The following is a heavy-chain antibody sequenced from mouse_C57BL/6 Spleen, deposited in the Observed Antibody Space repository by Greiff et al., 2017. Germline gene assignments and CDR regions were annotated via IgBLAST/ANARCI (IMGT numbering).Heavy chain of an antibody. Sequence: QVQLQQSGAELVKPGASVKISCKASGYAFSSYWMNWVKQRPGKGLEWIGQIYPGDGDTNYNGKFKGKATLTADKSSSTAYMPLSSLTSEDSAVYFCARSGGSSWNWYFDVWGTGTTVTVSS. CDR2: IYPGDGDT. V-gene: IGHV1-80*01. CDR1: GYAFSSYW. D-gene: IGHD1-1*01. CDR3: ARSGGSSWNWYFDV. J-gene: IGHJ1*03.